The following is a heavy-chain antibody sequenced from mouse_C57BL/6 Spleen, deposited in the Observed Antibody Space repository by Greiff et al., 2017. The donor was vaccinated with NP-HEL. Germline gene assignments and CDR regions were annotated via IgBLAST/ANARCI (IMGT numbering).Heavy chain of an antibody. D-gene: IGHD2-1*01. CDR3: ARSGNYVGYFDV. J-gene: IGHJ1*03. V-gene: IGHV1-52*01. CDR2: IDPSDSET. Sequence: VQLQQPGAELVRPGSSVKLSCKASGYTFTSYWMHWVKQRPIQGLEWIGNIDPSDSETHYNQKFKDKDTLTVDKSSSTAYMQLSSLTSEDSAVYYCARSGNYVGYFDVWGTGTTVTVSS. CDR1: GYTFTSYW.